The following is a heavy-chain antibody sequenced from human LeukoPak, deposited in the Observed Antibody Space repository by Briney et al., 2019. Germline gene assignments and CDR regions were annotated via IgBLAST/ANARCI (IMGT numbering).Heavy chain of an antibody. J-gene: IGHJ6*02. CDR3: ATDKTLLGYYYYYGMDV. Sequence: SVKVSCKASGGTFSSYAISWVRQAPGQGLEWMGRIIPILGIANYAQKFQGRVTMTEDTSTDTAYMELSSLRSEDTAVYYCATDKTLLGYYYYYGMDVWGQGTTVTVSS. CDR1: GGTFSSYA. CDR2: IIPILGIA. V-gene: IGHV1-69*04.